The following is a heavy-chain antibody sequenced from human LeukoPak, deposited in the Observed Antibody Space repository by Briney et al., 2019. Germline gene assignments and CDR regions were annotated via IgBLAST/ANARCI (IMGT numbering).Heavy chain of an antibody. J-gene: IGHJ3*02. V-gene: IGHV1-2*06. Sequence: ASVKVSCKASGYTFTGYYMHWVRQAPGQGLEWMGRINPNSGGTNYAQKFQGRVTMTRDTSISTAYMELSRLRSDDTAVYYCARSQKPLGTHDAFDIWGQGTMVTDSS. CDR3: ARSQKPLGTHDAFDI. CDR1: GYTFTGYY. CDR2: INPNSGGT.